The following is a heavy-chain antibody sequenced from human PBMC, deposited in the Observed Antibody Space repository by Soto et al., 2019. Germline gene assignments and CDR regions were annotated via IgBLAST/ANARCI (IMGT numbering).Heavy chain of an antibody. Sequence: EVQLVESGGGLVEPGGSLRLSCAASGFSFTNAQMNWVRQAPGKGLEWVGRIKSKTDGGTIDYAAPVRGRFTITRDDSKNPLFLQMNSLKTEDTAVYYCATEAGGSGWGYWGQGSLVTVSS. D-gene: IGHD6-19*01. CDR1: GFSFTNAQ. CDR2: IKSKTDGGTI. CDR3: ATEAGGSGWGY. J-gene: IGHJ4*02. V-gene: IGHV3-15*07.